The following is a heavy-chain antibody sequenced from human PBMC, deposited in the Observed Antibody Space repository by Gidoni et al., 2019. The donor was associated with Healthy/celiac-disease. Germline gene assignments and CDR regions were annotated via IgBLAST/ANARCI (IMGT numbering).Heavy chain of an antibody. CDR2: IYYSGST. CDR3: ARRGSGGLWQQLVSDYYYGMDV. Sequence: QLQLQESGPGLVKPSETLSLTCTVSGGSISSSSYYWGWIRQPPGKGLEWIGCIYYSGSTYYNPSLKGRVTISVDTSKNQFTLKLSSVTAADTAVYYCARRGSGGLWQQLVSDYYYGMDVWGQGTTVTVSS. D-gene: IGHD6-13*01. V-gene: IGHV4-39*01. CDR1: GGSISSSSYY. J-gene: IGHJ6*02.